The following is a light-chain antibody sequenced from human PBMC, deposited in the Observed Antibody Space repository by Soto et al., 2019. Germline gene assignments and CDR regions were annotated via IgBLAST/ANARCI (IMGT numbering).Light chain of an antibody. CDR1: QSVSSTY. CDR2: GVS. CDR3: QQYGSSPRA. Sequence: EIVLTQSPGTLSLSPGERATLSGRASQSVSSTYLAWYQQKLGQAPRLLIYGVSSRATGIPDRFTGSGSGTEFTLTISRLEPEDFAVYYCQQYGSSPRAFGQGTRLEIK. V-gene: IGKV3-20*01. J-gene: IGKJ2*01.